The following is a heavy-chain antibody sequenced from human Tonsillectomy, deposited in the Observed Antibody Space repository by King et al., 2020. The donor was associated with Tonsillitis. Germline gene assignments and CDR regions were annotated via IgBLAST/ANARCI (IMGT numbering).Heavy chain of an antibody. D-gene: IGHD2-2*01. CDR3: ARDVVPTARYYFDY. J-gene: IGHJ4*02. CDR1: GFTFSSYN. V-gene: IGHV3-21*01. CDR2: ISGSGSYI. Sequence: VQLVESGGGLVKPGGSLRLSCVASGFTFSSYNINWVRQAPGKGLEWVSSISGSGSYIYYADSVKDRFTISRDNAKNSLYLQMSSLRAEDTAVYYCARDVVPTARYYFDYWGQGTLVTVSS.